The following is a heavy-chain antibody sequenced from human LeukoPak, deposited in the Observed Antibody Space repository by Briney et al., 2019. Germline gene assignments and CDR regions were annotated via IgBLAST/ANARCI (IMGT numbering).Heavy chain of an antibody. CDR3: TTYYDSGPSKD. CDR1: GFTFSTYW. D-gene: IGHD3-22*01. Sequence: PGGSLRLSCAASGFTFSTYWMTWVRQAPGKGLEWVANINKNGGDQHYGDSVKGRFTISRDNTKNSLYLQINSLRAEDTAMYYCTTYYDSGPSKDWGQGTLVTVSS. V-gene: IGHV3-7*05. CDR2: INKNGGDQ. J-gene: IGHJ4*02.